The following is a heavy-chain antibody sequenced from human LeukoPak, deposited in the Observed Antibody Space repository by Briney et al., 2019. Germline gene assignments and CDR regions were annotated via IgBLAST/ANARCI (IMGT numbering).Heavy chain of an antibody. CDR2: INPNSGGT. D-gene: IGHD5-24*01. CDR1: GYTLTGYH. Sequence: ASVKVSCKASGYTLTGYHMHWVRQAPGQGLEWMGWINPNSGGTNYAQKFQGRVTMTRDTSISTAYMELSRLRSDDTAVYYCAMLLEMATINDYWGQGTLVTVSS. CDR3: AMLLEMATINDY. J-gene: IGHJ4*02. V-gene: IGHV1-2*02.